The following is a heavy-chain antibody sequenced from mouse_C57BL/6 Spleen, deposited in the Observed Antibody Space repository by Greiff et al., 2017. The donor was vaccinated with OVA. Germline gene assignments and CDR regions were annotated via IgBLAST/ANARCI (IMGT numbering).Heavy chain of an antibody. D-gene: IGHD1-1*01. V-gene: IGHV1-69*01. Sequence: QVQLQQSGAELVMPGASVKLSCKASGYTFTSYWMHWVKQRPGQGLEWIGEIDPSDSYTNYNQKFKGKSTLTVDKSSSTAYMQLSSLTSEDSAVYYCARPLYYYGSSYRYFDVWGTGTTVTVSS. CDR1: GYTFTSYW. J-gene: IGHJ1*03. CDR3: ARPLYYYGSSYRYFDV. CDR2: IDPSDSYT.